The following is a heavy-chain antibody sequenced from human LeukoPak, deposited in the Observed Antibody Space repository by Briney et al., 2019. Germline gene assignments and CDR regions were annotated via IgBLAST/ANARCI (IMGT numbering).Heavy chain of an antibody. J-gene: IGHJ4*02. CDR1: GFIFNSYG. CDR3: ATLPYYYDSSGSYYFDY. D-gene: IGHD3-22*01. Sequence: GGSLRLSCAASGFIFNSYGMHWVRQAPGKGLEWVAFIRYDGSNKYYADSVKGPKNTLYLQMSSLRVEDTAVYYCATLPYYYDSSGSYYFDYWGQGTLVTVSS. CDR2: IRYDGSNK. V-gene: IGHV3-30*02.